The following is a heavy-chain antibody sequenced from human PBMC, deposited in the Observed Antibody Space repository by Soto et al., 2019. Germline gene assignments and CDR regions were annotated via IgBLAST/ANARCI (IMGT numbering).Heavy chain of an antibody. CDR3: ERERVVVADNNYFGMDV. Sequence: GWSXRLSGSSSVFTFIDYHMIWIRHAPGKGLEWISYISSSGPTKDYADSVKGRFTISRDNAKNSLYLQMHRLRVEDTAVYYCERERVVVADNNYFGMDVWGQGTTVTVSS. D-gene: IGHD2-15*01. V-gene: IGHV3-11*01. CDR1: VFTFIDYH. J-gene: IGHJ6*02. CDR2: ISSSGPTK.